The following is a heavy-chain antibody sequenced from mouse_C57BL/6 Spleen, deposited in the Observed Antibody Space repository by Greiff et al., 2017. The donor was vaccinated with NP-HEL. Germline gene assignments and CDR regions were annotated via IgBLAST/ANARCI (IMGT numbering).Heavy chain of an antibody. CDR1: GYTFTSYW. V-gene: IGHV1-55*01. CDR2: IYPGSGST. CDR3: ARRWYYGSRGDY. D-gene: IGHD1-1*01. J-gene: IGHJ2*01. Sequence: QVQLQQPGAELVKPGASVKMSCKASGYTFTSYWITWVKQRPGQGLEWIGDIYPGSGSTNYNEKFKSKATLTVDTSSSTAYMQLSSLTSEDSAVYYCARRWYYGSRGDYWGQGTTLTVSS.